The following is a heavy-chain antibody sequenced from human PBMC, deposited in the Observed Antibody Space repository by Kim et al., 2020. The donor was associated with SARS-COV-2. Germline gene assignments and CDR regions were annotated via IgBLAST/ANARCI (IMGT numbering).Heavy chain of an antibody. CDR1: GYTFTSYG. J-gene: IGHJ5*02. CDR3: ARVIAVAGKRGWFDP. Sequence: ASVKVSCKASGYTFTSYGISWVRQAPGQGLEWMGWISAYNGNTNYAQKLQGRVTMTTDTSTSTAYMELRSLRSDDTAVYYCARVIAVAGKRGWFDPWGQGTLVTVSS. CDR2: ISAYNGNT. D-gene: IGHD6-19*01. V-gene: IGHV1-18*04.